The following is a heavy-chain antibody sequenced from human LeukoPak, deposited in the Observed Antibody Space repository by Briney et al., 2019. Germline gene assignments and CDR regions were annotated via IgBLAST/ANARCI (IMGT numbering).Heavy chain of an antibody. V-gene: IGHV3-23*01. CDR1: GFTFSSYA. Sequence: PGGSLRLSCAASGFTFSSYAMSWVRQAPGKGLEWVSAISGSGGSTYYADSVKGRFTISRDNSKNTLYLQMNSLRAEDTAVYDCAKVTGYFDWLLQYYFDYWGQGTLVTVSS. D-gene: IGHD3-9*01. CDR3: AKVTGYFDWLLQYYFDY. CDR2: ISGSGGST. J-gene: IGHJ4*02.